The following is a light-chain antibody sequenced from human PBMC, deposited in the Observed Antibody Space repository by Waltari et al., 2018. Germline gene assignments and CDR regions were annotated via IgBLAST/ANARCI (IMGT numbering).Light chain of an antibody. J-gene: IGKJ4*01. Sequence: EVVLTQSPGTLSLSPGERATLSCRASQIFRNTLAWYQWKPGQAPRILIYGASNRATGSPGRIRGSGSGTDLTLTIRRLEPEDSAVYYWQQGIIGPTISFGGGTKVVIK. CDR2: GAS. CDR3: QQGIIGPTIS. V-gene: IGKV3-11*01. CDR1: QIFRNT.